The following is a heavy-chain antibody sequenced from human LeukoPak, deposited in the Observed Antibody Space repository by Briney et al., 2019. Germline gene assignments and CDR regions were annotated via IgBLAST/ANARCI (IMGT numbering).Heavy chain of an antibody. CDR1: GYTFTSYY. CDR2: INPNSGGT. D-gene: IGHD2-2*02. J-gene: IGHJ5*02. CDR3: AKEHCSSTSCYTGGDNWFDP. Sequence: GASVKVSCKASGYTFTSYYMHWVRQAPGQGLEWMGWINPNSGGTNYAQKFQGRVTMTRDTSISTAYMELSRLRSDDTAVYYCAKEHCSSTSCYTGGDNWFDPWGQGTLVTVSS. V-gene: IGHV1-2*02.